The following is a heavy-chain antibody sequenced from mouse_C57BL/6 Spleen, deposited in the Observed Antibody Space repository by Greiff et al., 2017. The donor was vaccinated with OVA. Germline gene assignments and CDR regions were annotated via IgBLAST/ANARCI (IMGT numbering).Heavy chain of an antibody. D-gene: IGHD1-1*01. CDR3: ARSGGGSSYFDY. CDR2: VYPGDGDN. Sequence: VKLVESGPELVQPGDSVKISCKASGYAFSSSWMNWVKQRPGTGLEWIGRVYPGDGDNNYNGKFKGKGTLTADKSSSTAYKLHSSLTSEDSAVYFCARSGGGSSYFDYWGQGTTLTVSS. CDR1: GYAFSSSW. J-gene: IGHJ2*01. V-gene: IGHV1-82*01.